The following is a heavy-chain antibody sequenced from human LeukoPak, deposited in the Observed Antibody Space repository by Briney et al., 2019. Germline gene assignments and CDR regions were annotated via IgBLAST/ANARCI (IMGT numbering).Heavy chain of an antibody. D-gene: IGHD4-17*01. V-gene: IGHV4-59*12. J-gene: IGHJ4*02. Sequence: SETLSLTCTVSGGSIRNYYWIWIRQPPGKGLEWIGYIYYTGSTNYNPSLKSRVTISVDTSKNQFSLKLSSVTAADTAVYYCARGTMTTVTYYFDYWGQGTLVTVSS. CDR2: IYYTGST. CDR1: GGSIRNYY. CDR3: ARGTMTTVTYYFDY.